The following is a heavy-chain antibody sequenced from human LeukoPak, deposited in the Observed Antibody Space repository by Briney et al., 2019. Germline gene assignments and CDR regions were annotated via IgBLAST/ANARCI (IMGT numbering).Heavy chain of an antibody. CDR1: GYSISSGYY. CDR2: IYHSGST. J-gene: IGHJ4*02. CDR3: ARVGDTAGTTWSFDH. V-gene: IGHV4-38-2*02. Sequence: SETLSLTCTVSGYSISSGYYWGWIRQPPGRGLEWIGSIYHSGSTYYNPSLKSRVTISVDTSKNQFSLKLSSVTAADTAVYYCARVGDTAGTTWSFDHWGQGTLVTVSS. D-gene: IGHD5-18*01.